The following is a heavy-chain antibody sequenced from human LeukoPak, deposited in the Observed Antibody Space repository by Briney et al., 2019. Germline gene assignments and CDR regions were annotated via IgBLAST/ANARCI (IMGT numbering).Heavy chain of an antibody. Sequence: KSSETLSLTCSLSGGSISSLYWSWIRQPPGKGLEWIGYIYYTGSTNYNPSLKSRVTMFVDMSKNQFSLRLSSVTAADTAVYYCARHRAYSSSSPFDYWGQGTLVTVSS. V-gene: IGHV4-59*08. J-gene: IGHJ4*02. CDR3: ARHRAYSSSSPFDY. D-gene: IGHD6-6*01. CDR2: IYYTGST. CDR1: GGSISSLY.